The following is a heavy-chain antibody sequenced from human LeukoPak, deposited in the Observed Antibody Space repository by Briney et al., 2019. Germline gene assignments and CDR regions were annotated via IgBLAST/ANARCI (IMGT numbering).Heavy chain of an antibody. V-gene: IGHV4-61*02. CDR2: IYTSGST. Sequence: PSETLSLTCSVSGGSISSGSYYWSWIRQPAGKGLEWIGRIYTSGSTNYNASLKSRVTISVDTSKNQFSLKLSSVTAADTAMYYCARSSSDARSAFDIWGQGTMVIVSS. CDR3: ARSSSDARSAFDI. CDR1: GGSISSGSYY. D-gene: IGHD6-6*01. J-gene: IGHJ3*02.